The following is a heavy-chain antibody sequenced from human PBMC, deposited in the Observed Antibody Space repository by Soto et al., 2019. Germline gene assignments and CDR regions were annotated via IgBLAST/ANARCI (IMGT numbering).Heavy chain of an antibody. J-gene: IGHJ3*02. CDR2: TLYRSKWYS. Sequence: SQTLSLTCAISGDSVSSNSAAWNWIRQSPSGGLEWLGRTLYRSKWYSDYAVSVKSRITINPDTSKNQFSLQLNSVTPDDSAVYYCARGLGEDSSDVDAFDIWGQGTMVTVSS. D-gene: IGHD6-19*01. CDR1: GDSVSSNSAA. V-gene: IGHV6-1*01. CDR3: ARGLGEDSSDVDAFDI.